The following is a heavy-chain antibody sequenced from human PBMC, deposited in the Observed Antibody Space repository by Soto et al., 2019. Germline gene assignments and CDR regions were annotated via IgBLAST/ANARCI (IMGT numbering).Heavy chain of an antibody. V-gene: IGHV3-23*01. CDR3: AKDLPDPGYY. Sequence: GGSLRLSCAASGVTFSSYAMSWVRQAPGKGLEWVSVISSRGGSTYYADSVKGRFTISRDNSKNTLYLQMNSLRAEDTAVYYCAKDLPDPGYYWGQGTLVTVSS. CDR1: GVTFSSYA. J-gene: IGHJ4*02. CDR2: ISSRGGST.